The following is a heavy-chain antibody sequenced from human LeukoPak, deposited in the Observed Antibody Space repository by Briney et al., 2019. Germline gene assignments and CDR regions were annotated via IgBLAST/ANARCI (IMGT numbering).Heavy chain of an antibody. Sequence: PGGSLRLYCAASGFTFSSYAMHWVRQAPGKGLEWVAVISYDGSNKYYADSVKGRFTISRDNSKNTLYLQMNSLRAEDTAVYYCARDKEYCSSTSCYGWFDPWGQGTLVTVSS. CDR3: ARDKEYCSSTSCYGWFDP. CDR1: GFTFSSYA. V-gene: IGHV3-30-3*01. CDR2: ISYDGSNK. J-gene: IGHJ5*02. D-gene: IGHD2-2*01.